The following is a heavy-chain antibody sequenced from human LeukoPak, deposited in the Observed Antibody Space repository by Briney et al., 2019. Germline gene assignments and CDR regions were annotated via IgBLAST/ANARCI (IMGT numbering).Heavy chain of an antibody. V-gene: IGHV1-2*02. Sequence: ASVKVSCKASGYSFTGYYMHWVRQAPGQGLEWMGLINPNSGGSGYAQKFQGRVTMTRDTSISTAYVELSRLRSGDTAVYYCARGYSGTYANYFDYWGQGTLVTVSS. J-gene: IGHJ4*02. D-gene: IGHD1-26*01. CDR3: ARGYSGTYANYFDY. CDR1: GYSFTGYY. CDR2: INPNSGGS.